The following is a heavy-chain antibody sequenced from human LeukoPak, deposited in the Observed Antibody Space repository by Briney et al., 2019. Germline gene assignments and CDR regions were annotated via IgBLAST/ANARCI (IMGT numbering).Heavy chain of an antibody. Sequence: PSETLSLTCTVSGGSISSYYWSWIRQPPGKGLEWIGEINHSGSTNYNPSLKSRVTISVDTSKNQFSLKLSSVTAADTAVYYCARSVPAATGPGYFDYWGQGTLVTVSS. V-gene: IGHV4-34*01. CDR1: GGSISSYY. CDR2: INHSGST. J-gene: IGHJ4*02. D-gene: IGHD2-2*01. CDR3: ARSVPAATGPGYFDY.